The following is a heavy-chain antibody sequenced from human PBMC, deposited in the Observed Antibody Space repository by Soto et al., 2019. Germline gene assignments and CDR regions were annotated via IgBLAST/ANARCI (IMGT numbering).Heavy chain of an antibody. Sequence: EVQLVESGGGLVQPGGSLRLSCVASGFSITDIYMNWVRQAPGKGLEWVAVIYNEFTDYADSVRVRFSISTDSSKNALYLQMKSRRDEDSAVYYCVREHRYCSGGSCSIMGDAFDIWGQGTKVTVSS. CDR1: GFSITDIY. CDR3: VREHRYCSGGSCSIMGDAFDI. V-gene: IGHV3-66*01. CDR2: IYNEFT. J-gene: IGHJ3*02. D-gene: IGHD2-15*01.